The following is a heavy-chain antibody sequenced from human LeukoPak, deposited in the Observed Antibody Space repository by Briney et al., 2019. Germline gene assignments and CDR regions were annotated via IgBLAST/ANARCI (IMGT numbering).Heavy chain of an antibody. CDR1: GGSISSYY. CDR3: ARTYYYDSGGFLNHWFDP. D-gene: IGHD3-22*01. J-gene: IGHJ5*02. Sequence: SEALSLTCTVSGGSISSYYWSWIRQPPGTGLEWIGYVYDSGSTNYNPSHKSRVTISVDTSKNQFSLKLSSVTAADTALYYCARTYYYDSGGFLNHWFDPWGQGTLVTVSS. CDR2: VYDSGST. V-gene: IGHV4-59*08.